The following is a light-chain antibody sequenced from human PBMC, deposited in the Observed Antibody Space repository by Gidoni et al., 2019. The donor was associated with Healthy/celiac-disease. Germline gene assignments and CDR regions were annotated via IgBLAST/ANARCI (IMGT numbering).Light chain of an antibody. CDR2: GNS. CDR1: SSHIGAGYD. Sequence: QSVLTQPPSVSGAPGQRVTISCTWSSSHIGAGYDVHWYQQLPGTAPKLLIYGNSNRPSGVPDRFSGSKSGTSASLAITGLQAEDEADYYCRSYDSSLSGSRVFGGGTKLTVL. CDR3: RSYDSSLSGSRV. V-gene: IGLV1-40*01. J-gene: IGLJ2*01.